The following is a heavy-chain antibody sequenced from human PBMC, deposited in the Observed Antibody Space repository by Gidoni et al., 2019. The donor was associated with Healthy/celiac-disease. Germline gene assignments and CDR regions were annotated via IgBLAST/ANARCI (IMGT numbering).Heavy chain of an antibody. CDR3: ARSGSITIFGVVISYQYYMDV. CDR2: ISAYNGNT. D-gene: IGHD3-3*01. J-gene: IGHJ6*03. V-gene: IGHV1-18*01. Sequence: QVQLVQSGAEVKKPGASVKVSCKASGYTFTSYGISWVRQAPGQGLEWMGWISAYNGNTNYAQKLQGRVTMTTDTSTSTAYMELRSLRSDDTAVYYCARSGSITIFGVVISYQYYMDVWGKGTTVTVSS. CDR1: GYTFTSYG.